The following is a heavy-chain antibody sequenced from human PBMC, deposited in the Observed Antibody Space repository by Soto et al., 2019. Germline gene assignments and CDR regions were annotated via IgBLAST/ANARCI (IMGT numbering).Heavy chain of an antibody. J-gene: IGHJ4*02. D-gene: IGHD3-10*01. V-gene: IGHV3-23*01. Sequence: GGSLRLSYAASGFTFSSYAMSWVRQAPGKGLEWVSAISGSGGSTYYADSVKGRFTISRDNSKNTLYLQMNSLRAEDTAVYYCAKDLMLTMVRGVIPGDYWGQGTLVTVSS. CDR2: ISGSGGST. CDR1: GFTFSSYA. CDR3: AKDLMLTMVRGVIPGDY.